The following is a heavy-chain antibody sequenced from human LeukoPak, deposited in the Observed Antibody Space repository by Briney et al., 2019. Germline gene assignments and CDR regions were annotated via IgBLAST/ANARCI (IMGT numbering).Heavy chain of an antibody. CDR1: GFTFSSYG. J-gene: IGHJ3*02. V-gene: IGHV3-21*01. Sequence: GGSLRLSCAASGFTFSSYGMHWVRQAPGKGLEWVSSISSSSSYIYYADSVKGRFTISRDNAKNSLYLQMNSLRAEDTAVYYCARDLRNYYDSSGYLLDAFDIWGQGTMVTVSS. CDR3: ARDLRNYYDSSGYLLDAFDI. D-gene: IGHD3-22*01. CDR2: ISSSSSYI.